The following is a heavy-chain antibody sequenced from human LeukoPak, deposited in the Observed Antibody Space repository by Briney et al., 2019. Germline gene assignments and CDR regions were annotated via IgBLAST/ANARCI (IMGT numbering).Heavy chain of an antibody. J-gene: IGHJ5*02. D-gene: IGHD6-19*01. CDR1: GLTFSGYW. CDR3: ARAAVASYNWFDP. Sequence: GGSLRLSYAASGLTFSGYWMHWVRQGPGKELVHVSRISGDGSTTRHADSVKGRFTISRDNAKNTLYLQMNSLRAEDTAVYYCARAAVASYNWFDPWGQGTLVTVSS. CDR2: ISGDGSTT. V-gene: IGHV3-74*01.